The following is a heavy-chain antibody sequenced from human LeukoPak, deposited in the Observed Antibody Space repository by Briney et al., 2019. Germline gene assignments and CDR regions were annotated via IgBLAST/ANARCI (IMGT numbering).Heavy chain of an antibody. J-gene: IGHJ1*01. D-gene: IGHD3-22*01. Sequence: PGGSLRLSCAASGFTFSSYAMSWVRQAPGKGLEWVSAISGSGGSRYYADSVKGRFTISRDNSKNTLYLQMNSLRAEDMAVYYCAKSPQTYDSSGYYGEYFQHWGQGTLVTVSS. CDR2: ISGSGGSR. CDR1: GFTFSSYA. V-gene: IGHV3-23*01. CDR3: AKSPQTYDSSGYYGEYFQH.